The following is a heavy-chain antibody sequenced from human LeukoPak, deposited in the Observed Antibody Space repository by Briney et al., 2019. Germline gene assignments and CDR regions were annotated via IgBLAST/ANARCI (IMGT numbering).Heavy chain of an antibody. D-gene: IGHD3-9*01. J-gene: IGHJ4*02. CDR2: IYYSGST. V-gene: IGHV4-59*08. Sequence: SETLSLTCTVSGGSISSYYWSWIQQPPGKGLEWIGYIYYSGSTNYNPSLKSRVTISVDTSKNQFSLKLSSVTAADTAVYYCARIADILTGFDYWGQGTLVTVSS. CDR3: ARIADILTGFDY. CDR1: GGSISSYY.